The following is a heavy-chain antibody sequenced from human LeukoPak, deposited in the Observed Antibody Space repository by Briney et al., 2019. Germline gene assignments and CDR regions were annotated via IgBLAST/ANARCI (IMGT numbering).Heavy chain of an antibody. CDR3: ARDRLTTVTTFHFDY. CDR1: GFTFSTYA. Sequence: GGSLRLSCAASGFTFSTYAMHWVRQAPGKGLEWVAVIWYDRANKYYADSVKGRFTISRDNSKNTLYLQMSSLRAEDTAVYYCARDRLTTVTTFHFDYWGQGTLVTVSS. CDR2: IWYDRANK. D-gene: IGHD4-17*01. J-gene: IGHJ4*02. V-gene: IGHV3-33*01.